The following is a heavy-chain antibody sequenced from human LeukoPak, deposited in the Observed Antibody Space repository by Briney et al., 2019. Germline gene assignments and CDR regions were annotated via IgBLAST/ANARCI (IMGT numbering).Heavy chain of an antibody. CDR2: VSDNGAAT. Sequence: GGSLRLSCAASGFPFSNYAMSWVRQAPGKGLKWVATVSDNGAATYYADSVKGRFTISRDNSYNTVSLQMNGLRSEDTAVYYCATELEPHKRKPSGDAFDIWGQGTMVTVSS. CDR3: ATELEPHKRKPSGDAFDI. CDR1: GFPFSNYA. V-gene: IGHV3-23*01. D-gene: IGHD1-14*01. J-gene: IGHJ3*02.